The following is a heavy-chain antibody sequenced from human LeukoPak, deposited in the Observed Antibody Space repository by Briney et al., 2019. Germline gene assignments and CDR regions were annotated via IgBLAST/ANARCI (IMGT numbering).Heavy chain of an antibody. V-gene: IGHV4-34*09. Sequence: SETLSLTCAVYGGSFSDYYWNWIRQYPGKGLEWIGYIYYTGIIYYNPSLKSRVTISVDTSKNQFSLKLSPVTAADTAVFYCVRGVRDTIGYYHFDSWGQGTLVTVSS. CDR1: GGSFSDYY. CDR2: IYYTGII. D-gene: IGHD3-22*01. J-gene: IGHJ4*02. CDR3: VRGVRDTIGYYHFDS.